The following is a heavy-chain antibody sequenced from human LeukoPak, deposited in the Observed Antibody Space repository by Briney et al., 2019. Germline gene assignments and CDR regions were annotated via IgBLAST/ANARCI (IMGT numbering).Heavy chain of an antibody. CDR3: ARDLRPRVVVVAATSSIFDY. D-gene: IGHD2-15*01. CDR2: ISYDGSNK. CDR1: GFTLSSYA. J-gene: IGHJ4*02. Sequence: GGSLRLSCAASGFTLSSYAMHWVRQAPGKGLEWVAVISYDGSNKYYADSVKGRFTISRDNSKNTLYLQMNSLRAEDTAVYYCARDLRPRVVVVAATSSIFDYWGQGTLVTVSS. V-gene: IGHV3-30*04.